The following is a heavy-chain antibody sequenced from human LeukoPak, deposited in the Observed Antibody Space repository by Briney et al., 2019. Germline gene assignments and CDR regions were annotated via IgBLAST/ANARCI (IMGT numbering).Heavy chain of an antibody. CDR2: INDRGST. V-gene: IGHV4-59*02. CDR1: GDSVRSYY. D-gene: IGHD6-13*01. Sequence: SETLSLTCTVSGDSVRSYYWSWIRQPPGQGLEWLGHINDRGSTNYNPSLQGRVTISIDTSKNQFSLKVNSVTAADTAVYYCVRDSRYGSGWFEDGLDFWGQGTTATVSS. CDR3: VRDSRYGSGWFEDGLDF. J-gene: IGHJ6*02.